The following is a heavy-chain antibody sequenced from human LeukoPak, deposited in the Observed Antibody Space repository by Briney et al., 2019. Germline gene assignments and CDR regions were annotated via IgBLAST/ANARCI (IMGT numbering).Heavy chain of an antibody. CDR2: INTNTGNP. V-gene: IGHV7-4-1*02. Sequence: ASVKVSCKASGYTFTSYAMNWVRQAPGQGLEWMGWINTNTGNPTYAQGFTGRFVFSLDTSVSTAYLQISSLKAEDTAVYYCARDYRGYGSSGYYYRVGWYFDLWGRGTLVTVSS. J-gene: IGHJ2*01. CDR1: GYTFTSYA. D-gene: IGHD3-22*01. CDR3: ARDYRGYGSSGYYYRVGWYFDL.